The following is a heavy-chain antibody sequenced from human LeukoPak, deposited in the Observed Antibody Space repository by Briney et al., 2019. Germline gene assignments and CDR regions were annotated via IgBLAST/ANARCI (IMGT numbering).Heavy chain of an antibody. CDR1: DDSFSSHY. CDR3: ARDLVTVTKGFDI. CDR2: ISYIGST. V-gene: IGHV4-59*11. D-gene: IGHD4-17*01. Sequence: SETLSLTCAVSDDSFSSHYWTWIRQPPGKGLEWIGYISYIGSTNYNPSLKSRVTISIDTSKNQFSLKLTSVTAADTAVYYCARDLVTVTKGFDIWGQGTMVTVSS. J-gene: IGHJ3*02.